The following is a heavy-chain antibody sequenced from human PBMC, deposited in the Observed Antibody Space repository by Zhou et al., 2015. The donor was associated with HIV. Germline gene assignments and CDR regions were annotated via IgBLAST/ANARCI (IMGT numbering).Heavy chain of an antibody. J-gene: IGHJ5*02. CDR3: ARVSEPLGYCSGGSCHPTYNWFDP. CDR1: GGTFSSYA. CDR2: IIPIFGTA. Sequence: QVQLVQSGAEVKKPGSSVKVSCKASGGTFSSYAISWVRQAPGQGLEWMGGIIPIFGTANYAQKFQGRVTITADESTSTAYMELSSLRSEDTAVYYCARVSEPLGYCSGGSCHPTYNWFDPWGQGTLVTVSS. V-gene: IGHV1-69*01. D-gene: IGHD2-15*01.